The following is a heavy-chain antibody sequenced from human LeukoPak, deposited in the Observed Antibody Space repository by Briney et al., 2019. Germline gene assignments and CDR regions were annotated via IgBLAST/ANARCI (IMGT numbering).Heavy chain of an antibody. V-gene: IGHV4-34*01. J-gene: IGHJ4*02. CDR2: INHSGST. CDR1: GGSFSGYY. CDR3: ARVGLGSGWYLGQPSDY. Sequence: PSETLSLTCAVSGGSFSGYYWSWIRQPPGKGLEWVGEINHSGSTNYNPSLKSRVTISVDTSKNQFSLKLNSVTAADTAVYYCARVGLGSGWYLGQPSDYWGQGTLVTVSS. D-gene: IGHD6-19*01.